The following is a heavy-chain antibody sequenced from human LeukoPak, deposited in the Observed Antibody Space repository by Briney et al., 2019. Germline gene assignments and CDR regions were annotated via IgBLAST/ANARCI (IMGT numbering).Heavy chain of an antibody. J-gene: IGHJ4*02. D-gene: IGHD3-3*01. CDR1: GFAFSSYA. Sequence: GGSLRLSCAASGFAFSSYAMSRVRQAPGKGLEWVSAISGSGGSTYYADSVKGRFTISRDNPKNTLYLQMNSLRAEDTAVYYCAKVRADFWSGYYAYFDYWGQGTLVTVSS. CDR3: AKVRADFWSGYYAYFDY. V-gene: IGHV3-23*01. CDR2: ISGSGGST.